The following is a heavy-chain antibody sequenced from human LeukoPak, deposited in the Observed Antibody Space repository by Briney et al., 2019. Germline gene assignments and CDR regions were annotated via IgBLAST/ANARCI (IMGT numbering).Heavy chain of an antibody. CDR1: GFTYSTYA. D-gene: IGHD1-26*01. CDR2: ISGSGGST. CDR3: ARESSGSYFEY. V-gene: IGHV3-23*01. J-gene: IGHJ4*02. Sequence: GGSLRLSCAASGFTYSTYAMNWVRRAPGKGLEWVSSISGSGGSTYYADSVKGRFTISRDNSKNTLYLQMNSLRADDTAVYYCARESSGSYFEYWGQGSLVTVSS.